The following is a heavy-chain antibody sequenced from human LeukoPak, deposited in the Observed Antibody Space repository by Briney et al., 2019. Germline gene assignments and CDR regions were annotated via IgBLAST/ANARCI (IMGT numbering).Heavy chain of an antibody. D-gene: IGHD3-10*01. CDR3: ARDSGTTGEVKFDP. V-gene: IGHV4-59*10. J-gene: IGHJ5*02. Sequence: SETLSLTCAVYGGSFSGYYWSWIRKPPGKGLEWIGRIYGSGTITYNPSLESRVTMSVDTSKNQVSLKLRSVTAADTAVYYCARDSGTTGEVKFDPWGQGILVTVSS. CDR2: IYGSGTI. CDR1: GGSFSGYY.